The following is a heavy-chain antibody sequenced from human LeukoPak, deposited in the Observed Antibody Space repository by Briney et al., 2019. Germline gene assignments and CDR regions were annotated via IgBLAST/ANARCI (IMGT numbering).Heavy chain of an antibody. CDR2: VSYDGSNK. J-gene: IGHJ5*02. V-gene: IGHV3-30-3*01. CDR1: GFTFSSYA. CDR3: ARSHCGSISCYERGWFDP. Sequence: PGGSLRLSCAASGFTFSSYAMHWVCQAPGKGLEWVTVVSYDGSNKYYADSVKGRFTISRDNSKNTLYLQMNSLRAEDTAVYYCARSHCGSISCYERGWFDPWGQGTLVTVSS. D-gene: IGHD2-2*01.